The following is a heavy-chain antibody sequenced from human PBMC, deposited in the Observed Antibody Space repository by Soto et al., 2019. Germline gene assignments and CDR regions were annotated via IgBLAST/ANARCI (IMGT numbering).Heavy chain of an antibody. J-gene: IGHJ4*02. D-gene: IGHD4-17*01. V-gene: IGHV3-66*01. Sequence: DVQLVESGGGLVLRGESLRLSCAASGFTVGSAYMSWVRQAPGKGLEWVAGIYSGGNTYYADSVKGRFTISRETSKNRLYLQMNSLRAEDAAIYYCARDPWVGDIGDYWGQGTLVTVSS. CDR2: IYSGGNT. CDR3: ARDPWVGDIGDY. CDR1: GFTVGSAY.